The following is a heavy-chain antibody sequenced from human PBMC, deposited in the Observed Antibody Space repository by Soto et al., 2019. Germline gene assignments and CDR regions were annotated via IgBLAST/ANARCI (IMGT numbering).Heavy chain of an antibody. CDR2: ISGSGGST. Sequence: GGSLRLSCAASGFTFSSYAMSWVRQAPGKGLEWVPAISGSGGSTYYADSVKGRFTISRDNSKNTLYLQMNSLRAEDTAVYYWAKVRTVLRYFDWLLPAEDYWGQGTLVTVSS. CDR1: GFTFSSYA. V-gene: IGHV3-23*01. J-gene: IGHJ4*02. CDR3: AKVRTVLRYFDWLLPAEDY. D-gene: IGHD3-9*01.